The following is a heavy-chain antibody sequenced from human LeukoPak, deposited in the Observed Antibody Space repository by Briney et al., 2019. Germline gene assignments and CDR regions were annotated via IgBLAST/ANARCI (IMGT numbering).Heavy chain of an antibody. V-gene: IGHV3-21*01. D-gene: IGHD5-18*01. Sequence: GGSLRLSCAASGFTFSSYAMSWVRQAPGKGLEWVSSISSSSSYIYYADSVKGRFTISRDSAKNSLYLQMDSLRAEDTAVYYCARWIQLWRSFDYWGQGTLVTVSS. CDR1: GFTFSSYA. CDR2: ISSSSSYI. CDR3: ARWIQLWRSFDY. J-gene: IGHJ4*02.